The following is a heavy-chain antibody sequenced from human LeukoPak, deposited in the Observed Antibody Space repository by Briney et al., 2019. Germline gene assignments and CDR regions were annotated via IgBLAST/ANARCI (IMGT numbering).Heavy chain of an antibody. CDR2: ISYNGDST. Sequence: GGSLRLSCAASGFTLSSYSMHWVRQAPGKGLEFVSAISYNGDSTYYANSVKGRFTISGDISKNTVYLQMGSLRPEDMAVYYCARVDSGSACASWGQGTLVTVSS. V-gene: IGHV3-64*01. CDR1: GFTLSSYS. J-gene: IGHJ4*02. D-gene: IGHD6-19*01. CDR3: ARVDSGSACAS.